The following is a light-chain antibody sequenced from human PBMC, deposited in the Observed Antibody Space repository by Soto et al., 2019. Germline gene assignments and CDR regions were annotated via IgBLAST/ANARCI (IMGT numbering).Light chain of an antibody. J-gene: IGLJ2*01. Sequence: ALTQPASVSGSPGQSITISCTGTSSDVGGYNYVSWYQQHPGKAPKLMIYNVSNRPSGVSNRFSGSKSGNTASLTISGLQAEDEADYYCSSYTSGSRVVFGGGTSSPS. CDR2: NVS. V-gene: IGLV2-14*01. CDR1: SSDVGGYNY. CDR3: SSYTSGSRVV.